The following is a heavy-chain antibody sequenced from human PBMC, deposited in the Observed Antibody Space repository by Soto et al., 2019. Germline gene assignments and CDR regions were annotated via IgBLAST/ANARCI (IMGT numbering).Heavy chain of an antibody. CDR1: GGSVSGGGYY. D-gene: IGHD2-2*01. J-gene: IGHJ4*02. CDR3: GRSPCGDTTCYGGVNY. CDR2: VYYSGTT. Sequence: QVQLQESGPGLVKSSQTLSLTCSVSGGSVSGGGYYWSWIRQVPGKGLEWIGYVYYSGTTNYNPSLKTRNTMSIDTSENQFSLNLTSVTAADTAVYYCGRSPCGDTTCYGGVNYGGQGARVTVSS. V-gene: IGHV4-31*03.